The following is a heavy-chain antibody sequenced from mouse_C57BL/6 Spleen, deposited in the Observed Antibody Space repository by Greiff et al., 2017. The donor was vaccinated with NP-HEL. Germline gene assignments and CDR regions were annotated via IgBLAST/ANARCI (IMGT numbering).Heavy chain of an antibody. D-gene: IGHD2-2*01. Sequence: QVQLQQSGAELVMPGASVKLSCKASGYTFTSYWMHWVKQRPGQGLEWIGEIDPSDSYTNYNQKFKGKSTLTVDKSSSTAYMQLSSLTSEDSAVYYCARGLPLDYWGQGTTLTVSS. V-gene: IGHV1-69*01. CDR2: IDPSDSYT. J-gene: IGHJ2*01. CDR1: GYTFTSYW. CDR3: ARGLPLDY.